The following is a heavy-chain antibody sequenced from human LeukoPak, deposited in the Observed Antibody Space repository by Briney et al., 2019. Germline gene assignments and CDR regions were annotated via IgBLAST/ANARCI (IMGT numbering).Heavy chain of an antibody. D-gene: IGHD6-13*01. J-gene: IGHJ4*02. Sequence: PGGSLRLSCAASGFTFSSYSMNWVRQAPGKGLEWVSSISSSSSYIYYADSVKGRFTISRDNAKNSLYLQMNSLRAEDTAVYYCARAQLYSXSWYRPVSFXYWGQGTLVXXSS. V-gene: IGHV3-21*01. CDR1: GFTFSSYS. CDR2: ISSSSSYI. CDR3: ARAQLYSXSWYRPVSFXY.